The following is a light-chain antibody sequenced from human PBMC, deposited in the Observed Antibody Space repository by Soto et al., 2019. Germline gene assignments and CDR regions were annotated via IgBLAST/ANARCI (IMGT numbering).Light chain of an antibody. CDR2: GAS. CDR3: QQYNSAPYT. J-gene: IGKJ2*01. CDR1: QGVRIY. V-gene: IGKV1-27*01. Sequence: DIQMSQSPSSLSASIGDRATITCRANQGVRIYLAWYQQKPGKAPELLIYGASTLQSGVPSRFSGSGHGTDFTLTISSLQPEDVATYDCQQYNSAPYTFGQGTKLEIK.